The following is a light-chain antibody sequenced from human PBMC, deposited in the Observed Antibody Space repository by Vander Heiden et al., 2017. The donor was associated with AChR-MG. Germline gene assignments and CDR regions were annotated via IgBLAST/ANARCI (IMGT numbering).Light chain of an antibody. V-gene: IGKV3-11*01. CDR3: QQRSDWPHAIT. Sequence: EVVLTQSPATLCLSPGERATLSCRASQSVSSYFAWYQQKPGQVPRLLIYDTSNRATGIPARFSGSGSGTDFTLTISSLEPEDSAVYYCQQRSDWPHAITFGQRTRLEMK. CDR2: DTS. J-gene: IGKJ5*01. CDR1: QSVSSY.